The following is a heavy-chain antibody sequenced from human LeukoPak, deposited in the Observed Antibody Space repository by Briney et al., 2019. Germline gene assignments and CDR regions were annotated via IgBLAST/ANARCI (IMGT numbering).Heavy chain of an antibody. Sequence: PGGSLRLSCAASGFTFSSYAMSWVRQAPGKGLEWVSAISGSGGSTYYADSVKGRFTISRDNSKNTLYLQMNSLRAEDTAVYYCAKDGAGSQSYCSSTSCYVDYWGQGTPVTVSS. V-gene: IGHV3-23*01. CDR3: AKDGAGSQSYCSSTSCYVDY. D-gene: IGHD2-2*01. CDR2: ISGSGGST. J-gene: IGHJ4*02. CDR1: GFTFSSYA.